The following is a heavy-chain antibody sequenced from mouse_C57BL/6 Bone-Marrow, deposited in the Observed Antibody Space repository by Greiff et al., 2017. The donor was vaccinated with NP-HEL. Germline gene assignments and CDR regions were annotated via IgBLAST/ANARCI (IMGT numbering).Heavy chain of an antibody. CDR3: EREGAAFYFDS. Sequence: VQLQQSGAELMKPGASVKLSCKATGYTFTGYWIEWVKQRPGHGLEWIGEILPGSGSTNYTEKFKGKATFTADTSSNTAYMQLSSLTTEDSAIYYCEREGAAFYFDSWGQGTTLTVSP. CDR2: ILPGSGST. D-gene: IGHD3-3*01. J-gene: IGHJ2*01. V-gene: IGHV1-9*01. CDR1: GYTFTGYW.